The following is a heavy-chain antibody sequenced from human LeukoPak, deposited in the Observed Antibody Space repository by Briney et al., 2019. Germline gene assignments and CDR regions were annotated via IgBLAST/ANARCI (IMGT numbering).Heavy chain of an antibody. CDR1: GGTFSSYA. D-gene: IGHD6-19*01. Sequence: GASVKVSCKASGGTFSSYATSWVRQAPGQGLEWMGRIIPIFGIANYAQKFQGRVTITADKSTSTAYMELSSLRSEDTAVYCCTVAGTGMLDYWGQGTLVTVSS. J-gene: IGHJ4*02. CDR3: TVAGTGMLDY. CDR2: IIPIFGIA. V-gene: IGHV1-69*04.